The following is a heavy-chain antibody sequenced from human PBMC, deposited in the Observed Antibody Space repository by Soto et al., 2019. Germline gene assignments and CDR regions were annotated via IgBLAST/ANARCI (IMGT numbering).Heavy chain of an antibody. J-gene: IGHJ5*02. D-gene: IGHD3-10*01. CDR2: IYHSGRT. CDR1: GGSFSSGAYY. Sequence: PSETLSLTCTVSGGSFSSGAYYWSWIRQHPGKGLEWIGFIYHSGRTYYNPSLKSRATISVDTSKNQFSLKLSSVTAADTAVYYCAREVPVRGAIVFDPWGQGTLVNVSS. V-gene: IGHV4-31*03. CDR3: AREVPVRGAIVFDP.